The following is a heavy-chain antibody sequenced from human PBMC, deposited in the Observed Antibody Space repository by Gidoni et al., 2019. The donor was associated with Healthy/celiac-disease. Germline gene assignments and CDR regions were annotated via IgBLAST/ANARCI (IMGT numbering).Heavy chain of an antibody. Sequence: EVQLVECGGGLVTPGGSLSLSCAASGFPVSNAWMSGVRQAPGKGLECVGRIKSKTDGLTTDYAAPVTVRFTISRDESKNTLYLQMNSLKTEDTAVYYCTTTSCYEYFQHWGQGTLVTVSS. J-gene: IGHJ1*01. CDR1: GFPVSNAW. V-gene: IGHV3-15*01. CDR2: IKSKTDGLTT. D-gene: IGHD5-18*01. CDR3: TTTSCYEYFQH.